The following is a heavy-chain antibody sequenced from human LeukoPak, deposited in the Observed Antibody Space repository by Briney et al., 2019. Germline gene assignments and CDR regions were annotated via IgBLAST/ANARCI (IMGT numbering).Heavy chain of an antibody. CDR3: ARALYGSGNYYYPGDY. Sequence: GGSLRVSCAASGFTFSSYWMTWVRQAPGKGLEWVANIKEDGSQKYYVDSVKGRFTISRDNAKNTLYLQMNSLRAEDTAMYYCARALYGSGNYYYPGDYWGQGTLVTVSS. CDR2: IKEDGSQK. V-gene: IGHV3-7*01. CDR1: GFTFSSYW. J-gene: IGHJ4*02. D-gene: IGHD3-10*01.